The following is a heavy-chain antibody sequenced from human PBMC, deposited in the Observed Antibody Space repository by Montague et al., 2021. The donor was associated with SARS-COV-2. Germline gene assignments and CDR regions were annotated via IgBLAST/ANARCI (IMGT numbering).Heavy chain of an antibody. CDR3: ARTYSGSYRGYFDY. V-gene: IGHV3-30*04. CDR2: ISYDGSNK. J-gene: IGHJ4*02. CDR1: GFTFSSYA. Sequence: SLRLSCAASGFTFSSYAMHWVRQAPGQGLEWVAVISYDGSNKYYADSVKGRFTISRDNSKNTLYLQMNSLRAEDTAVYYCARTYSGSYRGYFDYWGQGTLVTVSS. D-gene: IGHD1-26*01.